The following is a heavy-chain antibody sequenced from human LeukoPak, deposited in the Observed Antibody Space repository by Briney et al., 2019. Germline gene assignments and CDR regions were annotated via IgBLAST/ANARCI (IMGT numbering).Heavy chain of an antibody. J-gene: IGHJ4*02. CDR1: GGSISSYY. CDR2: IYYSGST. CDR3: ARRGDYGVEYYFDY. Sequence: SETLSLTCSVSGGSISSYYWGWIRQPPGKGLEWIGSIYYSGSTYYNPSLKSRVTISVDTSKNQFSLKLSSVTAADTAVYYCARRGDYGVEYYFDYWGQGALVTVSS. D-gene: IGHD4-17*01. V-gene: IGHV4-39*01.